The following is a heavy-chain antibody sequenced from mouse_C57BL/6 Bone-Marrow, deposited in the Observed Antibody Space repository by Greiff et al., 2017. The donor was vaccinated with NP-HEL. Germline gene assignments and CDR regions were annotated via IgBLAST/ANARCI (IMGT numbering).Heavy chain of an antibody. V-gene: IGHV1-4*01. J-gene: IGHJ1*03. CDR2: INPSSGYT. CDR1: GYTFTSYT. D-gene: IGHD1-1*01. CDR3: ARNYGSSPYWYFDV. Sequence: QVQLQQSGAELVRPGASVKMSCKASGYTFTSYTMHWVKQRPGQGLEWIGYINPSSGYTKYNQKFKDKATLTEDKSSSTAYMQLSSLTSEDSAVYYCARNYGSSPYWYFDVWGTGTTVTVSS.